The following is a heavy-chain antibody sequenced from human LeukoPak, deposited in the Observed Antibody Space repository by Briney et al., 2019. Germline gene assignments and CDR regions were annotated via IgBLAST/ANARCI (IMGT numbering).Heavy chain of an antibody. V-gene: IGHV3-23*01. D-gene: IGHD3-10*01. Sequence: PGGSLRLSCAASGFTFSGHGMRWVRQAPGKGLDWVSAISGSGDTTYYADSVKGRFTIFRDNSKNTLYLQMNSLRAEDTALCFCAKARGFAEFDYWGQGTLVTVSS. CDR1: GFTFSGHG. J-gene: IGHJ4*02. CDR2: ISGSGDTT. CDR3: AKARGFAEFDY.